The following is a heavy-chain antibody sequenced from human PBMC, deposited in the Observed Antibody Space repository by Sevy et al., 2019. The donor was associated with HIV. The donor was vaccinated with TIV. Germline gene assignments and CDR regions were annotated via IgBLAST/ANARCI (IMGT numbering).Heavy chain of an antibody. CDR1: GFTFSSYG. CDR3: AKGPGVATISSFDY. J-gene: IGHJ4*02. V-gene: IGHV3-33*06. Sequence: GGSLRLSCAASGFTFSSYGMHWVRQAPGKGLEWVAVIWYDGSNKYYADSVKGRFTISRDNSKNTLYLQMNSLRAEDTAVYYCAKGPGVATISSFDYWGQGTLVTVSS. D-gene: IGHD5-12*01. CDR2: IWYDGSNK.